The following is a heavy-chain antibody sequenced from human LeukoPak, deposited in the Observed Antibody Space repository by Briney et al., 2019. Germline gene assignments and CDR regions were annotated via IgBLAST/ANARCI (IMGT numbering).Heavy chain of an antibody. CDR1: GGTFSSYA. V-gene: IGHV1-69*05. CDR3: ARGQWELGEDYFDY. CDR2: IIPIFGTA. D-gene: IGHD1-26*01. Sequence: SVKVSCKASGGTFSSYAISWVRQAPGQGLEWMGGIIPIFGTANYAQKFQGRVTMTRDTSTSTVYMELSSLRSEDTAVYYCARGQWELGEDYFDYWGQGTLVTVSS. J-gene: IGHJ4*02.